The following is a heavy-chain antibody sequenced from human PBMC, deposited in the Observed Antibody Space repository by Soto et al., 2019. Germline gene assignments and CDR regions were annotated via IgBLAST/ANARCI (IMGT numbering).Heavy chain of an antibody. V-gene: IGHV3-30-3*01. CDR2: ISYDGSNK. J-gene: IGHJ6*02. Sequence: QVQLVESGGGVVQPGRSLRLSCAASGFTFSSYAMHWVRQAPGKGLEWVAVISYDGSNKYYADSVKGRFTISRDNSKNTLYLLMNSLRAEDTAVYYCARTTYGGNTQRGIYYYYGMDVCGQGTTVTVSS. CDR3: ARTTYGGNTQRGIYYYYGMDV. D-gene: IGHD2-15*01. CDR1: GFTFSSYA.